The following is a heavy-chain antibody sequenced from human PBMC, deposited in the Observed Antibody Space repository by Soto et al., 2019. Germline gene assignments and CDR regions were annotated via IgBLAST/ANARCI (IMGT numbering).Heavy chain of an antibody. Sequence: PGGSLRLSCAASGFTFSSYDMHWVRQATGKGLEWVSAIGTAGDTYYPGSVKGRFTISRENAKNSLYLQMNSLRTGDTAVYYCARVKGSSSWLTPYYYYGMDVWGQGTTVTVSS. CDR2: IGTAGDT. CDR1: GFTFSSYD. V-gene: IGHV3-13*04. D-gene: IGHD6-13*01. CDR3: ARVKGSSSWLTPYYYYGMDV. J-gene: IGHJ6*02.